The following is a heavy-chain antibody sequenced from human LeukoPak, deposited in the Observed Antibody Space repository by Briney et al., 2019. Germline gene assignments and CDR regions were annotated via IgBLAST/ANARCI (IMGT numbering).Heavy chain of an antibody. D-gene: IGHD1-14*01. J-gene: IGHJ4*02. CDR2: ISYDGSNK. V-gene: IGHV3-30*18. Sequence: PGGSLRLSCAASGFTFSSYGMHWVRQAPGKGLEWVAVISYDGSNKYYADSVKGRYTISRDNSKNTPYLQMNSLRAEDTAVYYCAKVAGIRTTAFDYWGQGTLVTVSS. CDR3: AKVAGIRTTAFDY. CDR1: GFTFSSYG.